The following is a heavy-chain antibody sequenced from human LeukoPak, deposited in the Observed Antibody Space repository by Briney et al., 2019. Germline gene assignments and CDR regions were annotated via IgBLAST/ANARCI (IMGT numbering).Heavy chain of an antibody. Sequence: ASVKVSCKASGYTFTSYYMHWVRQAPGQGLEWMGIINPSGGSTSYAQKFQGRVTMTRDTSTSTVYMELSSLRSEDTAVYYCARGALRYFDSPSRGLDYWGQGTLVTVSS. V-gene: IGHV1-46*01. CDR3: ARGALRYFDSPSRGLDY. CDR1: GYTFTSYY. J-gene: IGHJ4*02. D-gene: IGHD3-9*01. CDR2: INPSGGST.